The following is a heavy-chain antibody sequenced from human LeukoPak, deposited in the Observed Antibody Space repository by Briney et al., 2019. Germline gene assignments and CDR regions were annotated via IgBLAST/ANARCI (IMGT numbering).Heavy chain of an antibody. V-gene: IGHV3-48*01. D-gene: IGHD3-10*01. CDR2: IYRDSSVI. J-gene: IGHJ4*02. CDR1: GFNFGEYA. CDR3: ARYGSGSNYRDPFDS. Sequence: GGSLRLSCVASGFNFGEYAMNWVRQAPGKGLEWISCIYRDSSVIHYADSVRGRFTVSRDSAKNSVYLQMNSLRAEDTAIYFCARYGSGSNYRDPFDSWGQGTLVTVSS.